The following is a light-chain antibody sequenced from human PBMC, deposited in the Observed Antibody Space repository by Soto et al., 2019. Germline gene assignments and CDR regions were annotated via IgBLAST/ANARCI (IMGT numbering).Light chain of an antibody. CDR1: QSVSSD. CDR2: GAS. J-gene: IGKJ5*01. Sequence: EIVMTQSPATLSVSPGERATLSCRASQSVSSDLAWYQQKPGQAPRLLIYGASTRAIGIPARFSGSGSGTEFTLTISSLQSEDFAVYYCQQYKSWPPITFGQGTRLEIK. CDR3: QQYKSWPPIT. V-gene: IGKV3-15*01.